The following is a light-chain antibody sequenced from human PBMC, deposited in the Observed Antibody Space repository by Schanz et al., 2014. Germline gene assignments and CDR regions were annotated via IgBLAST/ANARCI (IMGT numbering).Light chain of an antibody. Sequence: QSVLTQPPSVSAAPGQKVTISCSGTTSNVGNNFISWYQQFPGTAPKLLIYGNSNRPSGVPDRFSGSKSGTSASLAITGLQAEDEADYYCQSYDSSLSVVFGGGTKLTVL. CDR2: GNS. J-gene: IGLJ2*01. V-gene: IGLV1-40*01. CDR1: TSNVGNNF. CDR3: QSYDSSLSVV.